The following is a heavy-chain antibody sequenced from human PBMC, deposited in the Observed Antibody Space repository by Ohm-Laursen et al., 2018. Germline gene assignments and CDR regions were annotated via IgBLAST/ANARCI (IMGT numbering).Heavy chain of an antibody. CDR2: ISSSGSSTI. CDR1: GFTFRSYS. J-gene: IGHJ6*02. Sequence: SLRLSCAASGFTFRSYSMNWVRQAPGKGLEWVSYISSSGSSTIYYADSVKGRFTISRDNAKNSLYLQMNSLRAEDTAVYYCARDWGSGKYYYYYGMDVWGQGTTVTVSS. CDR3: ARDWGSGKYYYYYGMDV. D-gene: IGHD3-10*01. V-gene: IGHV3-48*01.